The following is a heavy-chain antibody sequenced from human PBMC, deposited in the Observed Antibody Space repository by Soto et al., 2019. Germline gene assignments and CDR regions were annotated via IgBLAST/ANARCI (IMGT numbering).Heavy chain of an antibody. CDR1: GFSISDFG. CDR2: TSASGDAT. J-gene: IGHJ4*02. CDR3: AKKITIYAVEPADS. Sequence: GGSLRLSCAASGFSISDFGMSWVRQAPGKGLEWVSVTSASGDATYYAASVKGRFTLSRDNSKNTLFLQMNSLTVADTAVYYCAKKITIYAVEPADSWGQGTQVTVSS. V-gene: IGHV3-23*01. D-gene: IGHD3-3*01.